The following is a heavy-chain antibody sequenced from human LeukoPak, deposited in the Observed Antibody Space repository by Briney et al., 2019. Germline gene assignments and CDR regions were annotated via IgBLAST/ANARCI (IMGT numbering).Heavy chain of an antibody. CDR2: ISWNSGSI. Sequence: QSGGSLRLSRAAPGFTFEDYAMHWVRQAPGKGLEWVSGISWNSGSIDYADSVKGRFTISRDNAKNSLYLQMNSLRAEDTALYYCAKAPSYSSGWPAEYFQHWGQGTLVTVSS. CDR1: GFTFEDYA. CDR3: AKAPSYSSGWPAEYFQH. J-gene: IGHJ1*01. D-gene: IGHD6-19*01. V-gene: IGHV3-9*01.